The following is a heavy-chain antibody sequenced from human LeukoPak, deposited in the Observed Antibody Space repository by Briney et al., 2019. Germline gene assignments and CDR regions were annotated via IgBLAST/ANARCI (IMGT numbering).Heavy chain of an antibody. CDR2: IYYSGST. CDR1: GGSISSYY. CDR3: ASAREMATISAY. J-gene: IGHJ4*02. V-gene: IGHV4-59*01. D-gene: IGHD5-24*01. Sequence: SETLSLTCTVSGGSISSYYWSWIRQPPGKGLEWIGYIYYSGSTNYNPSLKSRVTISVDTSKNQFSLKLSSVTAADTAVYYCASAREMATISAYWGQGTLVTVSS.